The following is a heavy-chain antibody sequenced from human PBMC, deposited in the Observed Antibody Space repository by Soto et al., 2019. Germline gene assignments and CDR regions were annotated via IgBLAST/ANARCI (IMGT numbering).Heavy chain of an antibody. J-gene: IGHJ6*02. D-gene: IGHD2-2*01. Sequence: SEALSLTCTVSGGSISSGGYYWSWIRQHPGKGLEWIGYIYYSGSTYYNPSLKSRVTISVDTSKNQFSLKLSSVTAADTAVYYCARAMGSSIETIYYGMEVWRQRTTVTVSS. CDR2: IYYSGST. CDR3: ARAMGSSIETIYYGMEV. V-gene: IGHV4-31*03. CDR1: GGSISSGGYY.